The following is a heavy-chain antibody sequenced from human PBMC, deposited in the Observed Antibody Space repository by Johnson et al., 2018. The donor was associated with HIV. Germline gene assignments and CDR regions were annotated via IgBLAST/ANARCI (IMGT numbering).Heavy chain of an antibody. D-gene: IGHD3-9*01. V-gene: IGHV3-30*02. CDR3: AKDWGERYFDWTYDAFDI. CDR1: GFTFDDYA. CDR2: IRYDGSNK. J-gene: IGHJ3*02. Sequence: VQLVESGGGVVQPGRSLRLSCAASGFTFDDYAMHWVRQAPGKGLEWVAFIRYDGSNKDYVDSVKGRFTISRDNAKNSLYLQMNSLRAEDTALYYCAKDWGERYFDWTYDAFDICGLGTMVTVSS.